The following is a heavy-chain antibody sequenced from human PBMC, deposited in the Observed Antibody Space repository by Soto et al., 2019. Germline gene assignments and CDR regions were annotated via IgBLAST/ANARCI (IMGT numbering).Heavy chain of an antibody. CDR3: ARDGPLISSRSWLEP. V-gene: IGHV1-18*04. CDR2: ISAYNGDV. D-gene: IGHD3-16*01. Sequence: ASVNVSFNASGYTFSSDVISWVRQAPGQVLDCIGWISAYNGDVNYAQQFQGRVTMDTDTSTSTAYMELRSLRSDDTAIYYCARDGPLISSRSWLEPWGAGTLVNVSS. CDR1: GYTFSSDV. J-gene: IGHJ5*02.